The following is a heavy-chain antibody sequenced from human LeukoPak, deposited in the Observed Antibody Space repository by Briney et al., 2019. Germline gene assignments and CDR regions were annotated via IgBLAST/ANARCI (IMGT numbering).Heavy chain of an antibody. CDR2: IYCSGST. Sequence: SETLSLTCTVSGGSISSYYWSWIRQPPGKGLERIGYIYCSGSTNYNPSLKSRVTISVDTSKNQFSLRLSSVTAADTAVYYCAREHSYGFVDYWGQGTLVTVSS. CDR1: GGSISSYY. J-gene: IGHJ4*02. CDR3: AREHSYGFVDY. D-gene: IGHD5-18*01. V-gene: IGHV4-59*01.